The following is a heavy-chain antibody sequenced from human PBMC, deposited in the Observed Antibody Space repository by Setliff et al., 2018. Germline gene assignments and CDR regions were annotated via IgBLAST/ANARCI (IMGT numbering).Heavy chain of an antibody. Sequence: SETLSLTCTVSGDSIMSPTYTWTWIRQLPGKGLEWIGYVSRSGSTSYNSSLKRQISISLDTSKNQFSLRLKSVTAADTAVYYCARGNSRSSVWYVVPHFDYWGQGTLVTVSS. D-gene: IGHD6-19*01. CDR2: VSRSGST. J-gene: IGHJ4*02. V-gene: IGHV4-31*02. CDR3: ARGNSRSSVWYVVPHFDY. CDR1: GDSIMSPTYT.